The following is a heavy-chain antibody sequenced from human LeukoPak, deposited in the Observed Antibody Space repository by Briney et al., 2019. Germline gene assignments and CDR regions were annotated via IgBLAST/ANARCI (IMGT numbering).Heavy chain of an antibody. Sequence: PGGSLRLSCAASGFAFSNYWMTWVRQAPGKGLEWVSTISTSGGSTYYADSVKGRFTISRDNSKNTLYLQMNSLRAEDTAAYYCAKVGGLQYCYYYYMDVWGKGTTVTVSS. CDR2: ISTSGGST. J-gene: IGHJ6*03. CDR1: GFAFSNYW. CDR3: AKVGGLQYCYYYYMDV. D-gene: IGHD1-26*01. V-gene: IGHV3-23*01.